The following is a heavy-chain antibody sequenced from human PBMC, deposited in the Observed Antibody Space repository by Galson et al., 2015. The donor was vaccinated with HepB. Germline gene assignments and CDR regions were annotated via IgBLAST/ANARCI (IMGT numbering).Heavy chain of an antibody. CDR2: ISAYNGNT. V-gene: IGHV1-18*01. J-gene: IGHJ4*02. CDR3: ARPPLRSSGYYDMGY. CDR1: GYTFTSYG. D-gene: IGHD3-22*01. Sequence: SVKVSCKASGYTFTSYGISWVRQAPGQGLEWMGWISAYNGNTNYAQKLQGRVTMTTDTSTSTAYMELRSLRSDDTAVYYCARPPLRSSGYYDMGYWGQGTLVTVSS.